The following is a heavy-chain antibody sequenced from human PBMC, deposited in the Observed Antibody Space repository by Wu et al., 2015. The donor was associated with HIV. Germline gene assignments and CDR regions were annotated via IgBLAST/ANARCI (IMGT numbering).Heavy chain of an antibody. CDR1: GYTLTELS. CDR3: ATVSLGSPIAAAGPRDYYMDV. D-gene: IGHD6-13*01. V-gene: IGHV1-24*01. CDR2: FDPEDGET. J-gene: IGHJ6*03. Sequence: QVQLVQSGAEVKKPGASVKVSCKVSGYTLTELSMHWVRQAPGKGLEWMGGFDPEDGETIYAQKFQGRVTMTEDTSTDTAYMELSSLRSEDTAVYYCATVSLGSPIAAAGPRDYYMDVWGKGTTVTVSS.